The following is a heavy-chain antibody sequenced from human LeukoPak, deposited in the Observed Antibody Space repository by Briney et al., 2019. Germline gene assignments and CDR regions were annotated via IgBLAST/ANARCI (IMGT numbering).Heavy chain of an antibody. Sequence: GGSLRLSCAASGFTFSTYWRTWVRQAPGKGLEWVANINQDGNKKYYVDSVKGRFTVSRDNAKNSLYLHMNSLRAEDTAVYYCARDPVDAPWGQGTLVTVSS. CDR2: INQDGNKK. CDR3: ARDPVDAP. V-gene: IGHV3-7*01. CDR1: GFTFSTYW. J-gene: IGHJ5*02.